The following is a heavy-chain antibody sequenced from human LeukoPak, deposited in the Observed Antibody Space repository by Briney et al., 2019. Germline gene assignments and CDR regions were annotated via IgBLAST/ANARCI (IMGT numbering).Heavy chain of an antibody. CDR3: ARMYYYGSGSSGLNYYYYGMDV. J-gene: IGHJ6*02. Sequence: ASVKVSCKASGYTFTSYDINWVRQATGQGLEWMGWMNPNSGNTGYAQKFQGRVTMTRNTSISTAYMELSSPRSEDTAVYYCARMYYYGSGSSGLNYYYYGMDVWGQGTTVTVSS. CDR1: GYTFTSYD. V-gene: IGHV1-8*01. D-gene: IGHD3-10*01. CDR2: MNPNSGNT.